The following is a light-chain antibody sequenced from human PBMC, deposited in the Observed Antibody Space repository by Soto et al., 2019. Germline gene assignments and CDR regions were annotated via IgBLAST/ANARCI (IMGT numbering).Light chain of an antibody. CDR2: GVR. CDR3: SSFAGSNRV. J-gene: IGLJ1*01. Sequence: QSALTQPASASGSPGQSVTISCTGTSSDGGGYNYVSWYQQYPAKAPKRLIYGVRERPSSVPDRFSGSKSGNTASLTVSGLQAEDEADYYCSSFAGSNRVFGTGTRSPS. V-gene: IGLV2-8*01. CDR1: SSDGGGYNY.